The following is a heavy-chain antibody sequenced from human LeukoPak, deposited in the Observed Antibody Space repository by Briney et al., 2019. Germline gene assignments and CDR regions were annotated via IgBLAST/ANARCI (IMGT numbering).Heavy chain of an antibody. CDR2: IYRSGSI. J-gene: IGHJ2*01. Sequence: SQTLSLTCDVSGGSISSGDYSWTSIRQPPGKGLEWNGFIYRSGSIYYSPSLKSRVTISVDRSKTQFSLELTSVTAADTAVYFCARSRRGCWYFDLSGRGTLVSVSS. V-gene: IGHV4-30-2*01. CDR1: GGSISSGDYS. CDR3: ARSRRGCWYFDL. D-gene: IGHD3-16*01.